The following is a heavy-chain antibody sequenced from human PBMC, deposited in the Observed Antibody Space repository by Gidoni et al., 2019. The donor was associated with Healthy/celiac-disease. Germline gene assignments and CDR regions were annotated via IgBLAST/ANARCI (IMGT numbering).Heavy chain of an antibody. CDR2: ISWNSGSI. J-gene: IGHJ3*02. CDR1: GFTFDDYA. V-gene: IGHV3-9*01. Sequence: EVQLVESGGGLVQPGRSLRLSCAASGFTFDDYAMHWVRQAPGKGLEWVSGISWNSGSIGYADSVKGRFTISRDNAKNSLYLQMNSLRAEDTALYYCANAPYYYDSSGYYVFGAFDIWGQGTMVTVSS. D-gene: IGHD3-22*01. CDR3: ANAPYYYDSSGYYVFGAFDI.